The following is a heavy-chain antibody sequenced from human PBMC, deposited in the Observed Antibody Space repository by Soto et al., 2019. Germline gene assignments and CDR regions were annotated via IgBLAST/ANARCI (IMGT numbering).Heavy chain of an antibody. D-gene: IGHD1-26*01. Sequence: QVQLQQWGAGLLKPSETLSLTCAVYGGSFSGYYWSWIRQPPVKGLEWIGEINHSGGTNYNPSLKSRVTISVDTSKNQFSLKLSSVTAADTAVFCCARLRWEQPWVFDYWGQGTLVTVSS. CDR1: GGSFSGYY. CDR3: ARLRWEQPWVFDY. CDR2: INHSGGT. J-gene: IGHJ4*02. V-gene: IGHV4-34*02.